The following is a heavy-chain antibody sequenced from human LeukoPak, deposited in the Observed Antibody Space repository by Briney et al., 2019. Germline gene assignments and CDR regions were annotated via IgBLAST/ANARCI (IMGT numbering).Heavy chain of an antibody. J-gene: IGHJ4*02. CDR2: IHYRLPT. CDR1: GVSISGTNYY. D-gene: IGHD5-24*01. V-gene: IGHV4-39*01. Sequence: PSETLSLTCDVSGVSISGTNYYWGWIRQPPGMGLEWIGRIHYRLPTFSNPPLKSRVTISVDTSKNQISLRLRSVTAADSAVYYCARHEEEDGYNAKTPDYWGQGTLVTVSS. CDR3: ARHEEEDGYNAKTPDY.